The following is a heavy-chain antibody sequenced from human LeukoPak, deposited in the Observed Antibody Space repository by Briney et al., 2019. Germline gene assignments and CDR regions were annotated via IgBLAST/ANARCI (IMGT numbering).Heavy chain of an antibody. J-gene: IGHJ6*02. Sequence: SETLSLTCTVSGGSISSSFYYWSWIRQPPGKGLEWIGEINHSGSTNYNPSLKSRVTISVDTSKNQFSLKLSSVTAADTAVYYCARRLPYSSGYYSVAYYYYGMDVWGQGTTVTVSS. CDR1: GGSISSSFYY. CDR3: ARRLPYSSGYYSVAYYYYGMDV. V-gene: IGHV4-39*07. D-gene: IGHD3-22*01. CDR2: INHSGST.